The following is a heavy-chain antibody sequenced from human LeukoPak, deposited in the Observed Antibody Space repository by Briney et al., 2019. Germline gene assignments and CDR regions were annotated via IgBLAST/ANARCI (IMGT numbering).Heavy chain of an antibody. V-gene: IGHV4-59*08. CDR2: IYYSGST. CDR1: GGSISSYY. CDR3: ARHSGSSPHYFDY. J-gene: IGHJ4*02. Sequence: SEALSLTCTVSGGSISSYYWSWLRQPPGKGLEWLGFIYYSGSTHYKSSLKSRVTISVDTSKNQFSLRLSSVTAADTAVYYCARHSGSSPHYFDYWGQGTLVTVSS. D-gene: IGHD1-26*01.